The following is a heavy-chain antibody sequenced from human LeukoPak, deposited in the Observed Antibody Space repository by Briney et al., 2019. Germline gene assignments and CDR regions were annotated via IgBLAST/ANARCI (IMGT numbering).Heavy chain of an antibody. V-gene: IGHV4-34*01. D-gene: IGHD3-10*01. CDR2: INHSGST. Sequence: SGTLSLTCAVYGGSFSGYYWSWIRQPPGKGLEWIGEINHSGSTNYNPSLKSRVTISVDTSKNQFSLRLSSATAADTAVYYCARVRMVRGVIGLDYWGQGTLVTVSS. CDR3: ARVRMVRGVIGLDY. CDR1: GGSFSGYY. J-gene: IGHJ4*02.